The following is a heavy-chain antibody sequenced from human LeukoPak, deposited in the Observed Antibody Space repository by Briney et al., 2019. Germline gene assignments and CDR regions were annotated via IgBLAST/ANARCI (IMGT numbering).Heavy chain of an antibody. CDR1: GYTFTSYG. Sequence: ASVKVSCKTSGYTFTSYGISWVRQAPGQGLEWMGWISAYNGNTNYAQKLQGRVTMTRDTSISTAYMELSRLRSDDTAVYYCARGGPNKIWFGELLLCWFDPWGQGTLVTVSS. D-gene: IGHD3-10*01. CDR3: ARGGPNKIWFGELLLCWFDP. V-gene: IGHV1-18*01. J-gene: IGHJ5*02. CDR2: ISAYNGNT.